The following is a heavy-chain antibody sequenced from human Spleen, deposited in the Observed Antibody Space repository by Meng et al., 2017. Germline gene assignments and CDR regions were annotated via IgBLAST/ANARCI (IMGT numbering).Heavy chain of an antibody. V-gene: IGHV1-18*01. J-gene: IGHJ4*02. CDR2: ISAYNGNT. D-gene: IGHD1-1*01. CDR3: AREPRGATGIPFDN. Sequence: GESLKISCAASGFTFSSYGISWVRQAPGQGLEWMGWISAYNGNTNYAQKLQGRVTMTTDTSTSTAYMELRSLRSDDTAVYYCAREPRGATGIPFDNWGLGTLVTVSS. CDR1: GFTFSSYG.